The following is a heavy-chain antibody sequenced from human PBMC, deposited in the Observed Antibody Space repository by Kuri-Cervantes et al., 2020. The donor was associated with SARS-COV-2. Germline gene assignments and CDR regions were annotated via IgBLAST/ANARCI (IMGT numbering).Heavy chain of an antibody. Sequence: SETLSLTCTVSGGSISSYYWSWIRQPAGKGLEWIGRIYTSGSTNYNPSLKSRVTMSVDTSKNQFSLKLSSVTAADTTVYYCASIDSSGYYADYWGQGTLVTVSS. V-gene: IGHV4-4*07. CDR2: IYTSGST. J-gene: IGHJ4*02. CDR3: ASIDSSGYYADY. D-gene: IGHD3-22*01. CDR1: GGSISSYY.